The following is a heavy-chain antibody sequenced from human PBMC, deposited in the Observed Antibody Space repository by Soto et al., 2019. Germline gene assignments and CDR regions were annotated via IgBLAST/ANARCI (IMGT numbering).Heavy chain of an antibody. Sequence: ASETLSLTCAVYGGSFSGYYWSWIRQPPGKGLEWIGEINHSGSTNYNPSLKSRVTISVDTSKNQFSLKLSSVTAADTAVYYCARTTYYYGMDVWGQGTTVTVSS. D-gene: IGHD1-1*01. J-gene: IGHJ6*02. V-gene: IGHV4-34*01. CDR3: ARTTYYYGMDV. CDR1: GGSFSGYY. CDR2: INHSGST.